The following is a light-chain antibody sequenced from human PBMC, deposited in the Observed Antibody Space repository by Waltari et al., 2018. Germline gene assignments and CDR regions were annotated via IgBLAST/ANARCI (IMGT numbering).Light chain of an antibody. CDR2: NAY. CDR3: QQRSNWTPYT. Sequence: EIVLTQSPATLSLSPGERATLSCRASQSVNNYLVWYQQKPGQAPRLLIYNAYYRATGVPARFSGSGSGTDFTLTISSLAPEDFAVYYCQQRSNWTPYTFGQGTKLEI. J-gene: IGKJ2*01. V-gene: IGKV3-11*01. CDR1: QSVNNY.